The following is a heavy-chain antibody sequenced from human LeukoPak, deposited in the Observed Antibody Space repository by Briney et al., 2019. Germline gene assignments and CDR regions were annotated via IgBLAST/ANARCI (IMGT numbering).Heavy chain of an antibody. V-gene: IGHV4-59*01. CDR3: ARNLIPEQLVLNF. J-gene: IGHJ4*02. D-gene: IGHD6-13*01. CDR1: GSPISNYY. Sequence: SETLSLTCTVSGSPISNYYWNWIRQPPGKGLEWIGYIYYTGSTNYNPSLKSRVTMSVDTSKNQFSLNLRSVTPEDTAVYYCARNLIPEQLVLNFWGQGTLVTVSS. CDR2: IYYTGST.